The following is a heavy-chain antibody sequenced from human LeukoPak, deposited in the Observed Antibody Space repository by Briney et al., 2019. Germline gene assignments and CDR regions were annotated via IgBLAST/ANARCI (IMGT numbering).Heavy chain of an antibody. J-gene: IGHJ4*02. CDR2: IIPTPGIT. CDR3: ARSGAMYYYDSSGYYWAY. D-gene: IGHD3-22*01. CDR1: GYTFTDYY. Sequence: SVKVSCKASGYTFTDYYMHWVRQAPGQGLEWLGRIIPTPGITHYAQRFQGKVTITADKSTSTAYMELNNLRSEDTAVYYCARSGAMYYYDSSGYYWAYWGQGTLVTVSS. V-gene: IGHV1-69*02.